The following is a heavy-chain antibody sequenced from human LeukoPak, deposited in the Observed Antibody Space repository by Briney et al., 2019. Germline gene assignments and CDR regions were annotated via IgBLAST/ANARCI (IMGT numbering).Heavy chain of an antibody. Sequence: GGSLRLSCAASGFTFSSYAMSWVRQAPGKGLEWVSAISGSGGSTYYADSVKGRFTISRDNSKNTLYLQMNSLRAEDTAVYYCARDVNVGATTEFYFDYWGQGTLVTVSS. J-gene: IGHJ4*02. V-gene: IGHV3-23*01. CDR3: ARDVNVGATTEFYFDY. CDR2: ISGSGGST. D-gene: IGHD1-26*01. CDR1: GFTFSSYA.